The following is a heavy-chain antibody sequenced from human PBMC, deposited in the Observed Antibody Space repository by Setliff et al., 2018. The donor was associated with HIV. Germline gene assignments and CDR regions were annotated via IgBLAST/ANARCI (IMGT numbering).Heavy chain of an antibody. J-gene: IGHJ4*02. CDR3: AREREPLFDY. Sequence: PGGSLRLSCGASGFIFSNAWMNWIRQAPGKGLEWLSYISSSGTSTFYADSVKGRFTISRDNSKNTVFLQMSSLRVEDTGVYYCAREREPLFDYLGPGTQVTVSS. CDR2: ISSSGTST. D-gene: IGHD1-26*01. V-gene: IGHV3-48*01. CDR1: GFIFSNAW.